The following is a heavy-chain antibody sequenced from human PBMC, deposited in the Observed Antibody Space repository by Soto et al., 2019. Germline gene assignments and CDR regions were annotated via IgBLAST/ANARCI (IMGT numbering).Heavy chain of an antibody. Sequence: QVQLVQSGAEVKKPGSSVKVSCKASGGTFSSYAISWVRQAPGQGLEWMGGIIPIFGTANYAQKFQGRVTITADESTSTDYMELSSLRSEDTAVYYCASQDYYYDSSGYYRGGFDYWGQGTLVTVSS. CDR2: IIPIFGTA. V-gene: IGHV1-69*01. J-gene: IGHJ4*02. D-gene: IGHD3-22*01. CDR1: GGTFSSYA. CDR3: ASQDYYYDSSGYYRGGFDY.